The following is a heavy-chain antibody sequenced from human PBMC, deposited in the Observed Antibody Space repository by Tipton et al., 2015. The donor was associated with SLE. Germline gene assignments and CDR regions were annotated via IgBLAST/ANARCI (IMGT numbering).Heavy chain of an antibody. Sequence: TLSLTCTVSGGSISGYYWSWLRQPAGRGRGWIGRIYSSGSPIYNPSLKSRLTLSLDMSNNQFSLRVRSVTAADTAVYYCARGGGGYSDYWGHGRLVTVSS. CDR3: ARGGGGYSDY. CDR1: GGSISGYY. J-gene: IGHJ4*01. D-gene: IGHD3-16*01. V-gene: IGHV4-4*07. CDR2: IYSSGSP.